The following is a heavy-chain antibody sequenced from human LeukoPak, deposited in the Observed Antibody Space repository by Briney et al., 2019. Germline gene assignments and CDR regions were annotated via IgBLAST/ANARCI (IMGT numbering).Heavy chain of an antibody. J-gene: IGHJ4*02. V-gene: IGHV4-59*01. Sequence: SETLSLTCTVSGGSISNFYWNWIRQPPGKGLEWIGYIYYTGNTNYNPSLKSRVTISVDTSKNQFSLKLSSVTAADTAVYYCARGGYDILTGYFPFDYWGQGTLVTVSS. CDR2: IYYTGNT. D-gene: IGHD3-9*01. CDR3: ARGGYDILTGYFPFDY. CDR1: GGSISNFY.